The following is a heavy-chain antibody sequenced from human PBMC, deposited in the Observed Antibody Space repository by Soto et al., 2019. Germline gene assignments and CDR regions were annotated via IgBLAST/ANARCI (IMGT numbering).Heavy chain of an antibody. D-gene: IGHD3-22*01. J-gene: IGHJ4*02. Sequence: AGGSLRLSCAASGFTVSSNYMSWVRQAPGKGLEWVSVISSSSSTYYADSVKGRFTISRDNSKNTLFLQMNSVRDEDSAVYYCARDSTDYYDSSSYCDYWGQGTLVTVSS. CDR2: ISSSSST. CDR3: ARDSTDYYDSSSYCDY. CDR1: GFTVSSNY. V-gene: IGHV3-53*01.